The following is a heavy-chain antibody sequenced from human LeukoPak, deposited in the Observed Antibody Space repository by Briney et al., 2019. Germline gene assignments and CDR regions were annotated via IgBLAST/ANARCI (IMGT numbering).Heavy chain of an antibody. V-gene: IGHV3-66*01. CDR3: ARDGLDSAGPVAFDI. CDR2: IHIDGET. Sequence: GGSLRLSCVAPEFTVNSNYMSWVRQAPGKGLEWVSIIHIDGETFYADSVKGRITLSRDNSKNTLYLQMNSLRFEDTAVYYCARDGLDSAGPVAFDIWGQGTMVTVSS. D-gene: IGHD1-26*01. CDR1: EFTVNSNY. J-gene: IGHJ3*02.